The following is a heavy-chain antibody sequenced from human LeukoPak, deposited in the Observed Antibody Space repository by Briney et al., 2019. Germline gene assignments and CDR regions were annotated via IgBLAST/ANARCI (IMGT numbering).Heavy chain of an antibody. V-gene: IGHV1-46*01. CDR3: ARDGYSSSWYSVSWFDP. CDR1: GYTFTTYY. CDR2: IDPSSGTT. D-gene: IGHD6-13*01. J-gene: IGHJ5*02. Sequence: GASVKVSCKASGYTFTTYYIHWVRQAPGQRLEWVGLIDPSSGTTTYAQRFQGSFTMTRDTSTTTVYMELSSLRSEDTAVYYCARDGYSSSWYSVSWFDPWGQGTLVTVSS.